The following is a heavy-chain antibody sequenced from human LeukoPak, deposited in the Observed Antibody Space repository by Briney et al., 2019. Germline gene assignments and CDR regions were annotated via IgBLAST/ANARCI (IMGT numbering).Heavy chain of an antibody. D-gene: IGHD1-7*01. CDR3: ARNFGNVDY. Sequence: QPGGSLRLSCVASGFTFSSYAMSWVRQAPGKGLEWVSGISGSGGSTYYADTVKGRLTISRDNSKNTLYLQMNSLRAEDTAVYYCARNFGNVDYWGQGTLVTVSS. CDR1: GFTFSSYA. J-gene: IGHJ4*02. V-gene: IGHV3-23*01. CDR2: ISGSGGST.